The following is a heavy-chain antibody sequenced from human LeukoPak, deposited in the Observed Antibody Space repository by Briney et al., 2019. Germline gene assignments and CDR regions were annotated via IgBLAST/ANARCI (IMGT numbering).Heavy chain of an antibody. D-gene: IGHD2-2*01. CDR3: ARSLGVVVPAALNWFDP. Sequence: SETLSLTCTVSGGSISSYYWSWIRQPPGKGLEWIGYIYYSGSTNYNPSHKSRVTISVDTSKNQFSLKLSSVTAADTAVYYCARSLGVVVPAALNWFDPWGQGTLVTVSS. V-gene: IGHV4-59*01. CDR2: IYYSGST. CDR1: GGSISSYY. J-gene: IGHJ5*02.